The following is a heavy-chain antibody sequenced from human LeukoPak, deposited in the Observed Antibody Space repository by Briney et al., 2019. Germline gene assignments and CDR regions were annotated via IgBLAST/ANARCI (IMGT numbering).Heavy chain of an antibody. CDR2: INHSGST. D-gene: IGHD3-3*01. CDR1: GGSFSGYY. CDR3: ARAEVFGVDRRTQKVNWFDP. J-gene: IGHJ5*02. V-gene: IGHV4-34*01. Sequence: SETLSLTCAVYGGSFSGYYWSWIRQPPGKGLEWIGEINHSGSTNYNPSLKSRVTISVDTSKSQFSLKLSSVTAADTAVYYCARAEVFGVDRRTQKVNWFDPWGQGTLVTVSS.